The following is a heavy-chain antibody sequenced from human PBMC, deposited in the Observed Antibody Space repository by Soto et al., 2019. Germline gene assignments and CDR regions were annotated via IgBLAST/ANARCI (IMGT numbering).Heavy chain of an antibody. Sequence: PSETLSLTCAVHGGSFSGFYWTWIRQPPGKGLEWIGEINHSGSSNYNPPLKSRVTMSLDTSRNQFSLSLNSVTAADTAVYYCARMVGPWYLDLWGRGTRVTVSS. CDR2: INHSGSS. CDR1: GGSFSGFY. V-gene: IGHV4-34*01. D-gene: IGHD2-15*01. CDR3: ARMVGPWYLDL. J-gene: IGHJ2*01.